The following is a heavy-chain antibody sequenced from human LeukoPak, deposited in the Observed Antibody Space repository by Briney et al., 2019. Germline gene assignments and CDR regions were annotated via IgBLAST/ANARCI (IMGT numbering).Heavy chain of an antibody. D-gene: IGHD1-26*01. J-gene: IGHJ4*02. CDR1: GGSISSYY. Sequence: SETLSLTCTVSGGSISSYYWSWIRQPPGKGLGWIGYIYYSGSTNYNPSLKSRVTISVDTSKNQFSLKLSSVTAADTAVYYCARIPVKYSGSWEDDYWGQGTLVTVSS. V-gene: IGHV4-59*08. CDR3: ARIPVKYSGSWEDDY. CDR2: IYYSGST.